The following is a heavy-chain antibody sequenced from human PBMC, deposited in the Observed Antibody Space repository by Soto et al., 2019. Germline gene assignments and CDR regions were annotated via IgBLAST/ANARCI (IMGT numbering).Heavy chain of an antibody. CDR1: GYTFTNYG. CDR3: ARDRGSYALDC. CDR2: ISANNGNT. Sequence: QVQLVQSGAEVKKPGASVKVSCKASGYTFTNYGISWVRQAPGQGLEWMGWISANNGNTNYEQKLQGRVTMTTDTSTSTDYMELRSLRSDDTAVYYCARDRGSYALDCWGQGTLVTVSS. V-gene: IGHV1-18*01. D-gene: IGHD1-26*01. J-gene: IGHJ4*02.